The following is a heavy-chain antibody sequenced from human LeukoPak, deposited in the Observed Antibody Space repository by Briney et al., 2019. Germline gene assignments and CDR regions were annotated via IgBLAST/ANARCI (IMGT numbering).Heavy chain of an antibody. CDR1: GFTFSSYA. CDR2: ISYDGSNK. V-gene: IGHV3-30*04. Sequence: GGSLRLSCAASGFTFSSYAMHWVRQAPGKGLEWVAVISYDGSNKYYADSVKGRFTISRDNSKNTLYLQMNSLRAEDTAVYYCARGGEEYYYDSSGYYYYFDYWGQGTLVTVSS. J-gene: IGHJ4*02. CDR3: ARGGEEYYYDSSGYYYYFDY. D-gene: IGHD3-22*01.